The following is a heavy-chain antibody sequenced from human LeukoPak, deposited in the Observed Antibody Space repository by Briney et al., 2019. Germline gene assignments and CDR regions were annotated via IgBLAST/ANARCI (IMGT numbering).Heavy chain of an antibody. CDR2: INPSGGST. CDR3: ARETSPGDYYYYMDV. Sequence: ASVTVSCKASGYTFTSYYMHWVRQAPGQGLEWMGIINPSGGSTSYAQKFQGRVTMTRDMSTSTVYMELSSLRSEDTAVYYCARETSPGDYYYYMDVWGKGTTVTVSS. V-gene: IGHV1-46*01. J-gene: IGHJ6*03. CDR1: GYTFTSYY. D-gene: IGHD3-10*01.